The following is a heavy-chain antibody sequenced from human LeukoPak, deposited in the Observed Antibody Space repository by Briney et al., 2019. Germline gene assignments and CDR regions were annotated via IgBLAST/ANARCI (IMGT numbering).Heavy chain of an antibody. Sequence: ASVKVSCKASGGTFSSYAISWVRQASGQGLEWMGGIIPIFGTANYAQKFQGRVTITADESTSTAYMELSSLRSEDTAVYYCAREPWGYGDYQSYFDYWGQGTLVTVSS. CDR1: GGTFSSYA. V-gene: IGHV1-69*01. CDR3: AREPWGYGDYQSYFDY. J-gene: IGHJ4*02. CDR2: IIPIFGTA. D-gene: IGHD4-17*01.